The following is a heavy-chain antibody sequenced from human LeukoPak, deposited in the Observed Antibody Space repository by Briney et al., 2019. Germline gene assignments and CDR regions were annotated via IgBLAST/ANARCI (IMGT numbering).Heavy chain of an antibody. CDR2: INPNSGGT. CDR3: ARPVSGSWYNWFDP. CDR1: GYTFNGYY. V-gene: IGHV1-2*02. J-gene: IGHJ5*02. Sequence: ASVKVSCKASGYTFNGYYMHWVRQAPGQGLEWMGWINPNSGGTNYAQKFQGRVTMTRDTSISTAYMELSRLRSDDTAVYYCARPVSGSWYNWFDPWGQGTLVTVSS. D-gene: IGHD6-13*01.